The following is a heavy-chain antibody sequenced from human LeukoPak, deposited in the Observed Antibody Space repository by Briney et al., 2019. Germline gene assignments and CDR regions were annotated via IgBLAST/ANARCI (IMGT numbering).Heavy chain of an antibody. J-gene: IGHJ4*02. CDR3: AKDRRLYDILTPFDY. CDR2: ISNDAGNY. V-gene: IGHV3-30*18. D-gene: IGHD3-9*01. Sequence: GGSLRLSCAASGFTFSSYGMHWVRQAPGKGLEWVALISNDAGNYYYADSVKGRFTISRDNSKNTPYLQMNSLRAEDTAVYFCAKDRRLYDILTPFDYWGQGTLVTVSS. CDR1: GFTFSSYG.